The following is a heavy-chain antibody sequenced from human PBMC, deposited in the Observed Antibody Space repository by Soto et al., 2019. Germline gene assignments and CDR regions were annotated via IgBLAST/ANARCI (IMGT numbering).Heavy chain of an antibody. CDR1: GFTFNTFE. J-gene: IGHJ5*01. CDR3: VNGGWLDF. V-gene: IGHV3-23*01. CDR2: ISDYSSRT. D-gene: IGHD3-10*01. Sequence: EVQLLESGGGLVQPGGSLRLSCAASGFTFNTFEMSWVRQAPGRGLEWVSFISDYSSRTYYADAVKGRFTISRDNSKYTLYLQMNSLTAEGAAVYAWVNGGWLDFWGQGTLVTVSS.